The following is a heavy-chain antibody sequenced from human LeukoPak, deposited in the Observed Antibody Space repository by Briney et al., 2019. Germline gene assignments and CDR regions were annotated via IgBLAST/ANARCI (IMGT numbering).Heavy chain of an antibody. J-gene: IGHJ6*02. V-gene: IGHV3-33*01. CDR1: GFTFSSYG. CDR3: ARDNRCTNGVCYLYYYYGMDV. Sequence: GGSLRLSCAASGFTFSSYGMHWVRQAPGKGLEWVAVIWYDGSNKYYADSVKGRLTISRDNSKNTLYLQMNSLRAEDTAVYYCARDNRCTNGVCYLYYYYGMDVWGQGTTVTVSS. CDR2: IWYDGSNK. D-gene: IGHD2-8*01.